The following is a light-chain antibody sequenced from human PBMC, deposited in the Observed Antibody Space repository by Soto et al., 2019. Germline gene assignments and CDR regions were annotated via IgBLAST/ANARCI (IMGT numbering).Light chain of an antibody. CDR2: GHN. CDR3: AAWDDNLSGFYV. Sequence: QSVLTQPPSASGTPGQTVTISCSGSSSNIGSNVVNWYQHLPGRAPKLLIYGHNQRPSGVPDRFSGSKSGTSASLAISGLQSEDEAEYYCAAWDDNLSGFYVFGTGTKLTVL. J-gene: IGLJ1*01. CDR1: SSNIGSNV. V-gene: IGLV1-44*01.